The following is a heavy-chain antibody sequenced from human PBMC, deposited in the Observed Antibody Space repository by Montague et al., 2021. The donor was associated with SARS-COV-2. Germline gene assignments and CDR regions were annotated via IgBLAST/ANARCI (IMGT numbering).Heavy chain of an antibody. J-gene: IGHJ5*02. D-gene: IGHD3-10*01. CDR2: VRDSGTT. CDR3: ARFFRVGTSSAFDH. Sequence: SETLSLTCGVSGDSIMSYHWSWVRKPPGRGLEWIGDVRDSGTTNYNPLLNNRITISIDTSKAQFSLILTSVNAADTAVYYCARFFRVGTSSAFDHWGQGILVTVSS. V-gene: IGHV4-59*08. CDR1: GDSIMSYH.